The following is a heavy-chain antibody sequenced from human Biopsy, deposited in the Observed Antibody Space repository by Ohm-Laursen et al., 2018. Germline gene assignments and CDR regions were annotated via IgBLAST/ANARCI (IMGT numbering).Heavy chain of an antibody. D-gene: IGHD6-19*01. CDR3: ARGMRSSGWPYFDS. CDR2: IYDRGSTA. J-gene: IGHJ4*02. Sequence: GTLSLTWTVSGDSVSSGSFYWTWIRQPPGQGLEYIGYIYDRGSTANYNPSLESRVTMSVDMPKNQFSLKLSSVTAADTAIYYCARGMRSSGWPYFDSWGQGTLVTVSS. CDR1: GDSVSSGSFY. V-gene: IGHV4-61*01.